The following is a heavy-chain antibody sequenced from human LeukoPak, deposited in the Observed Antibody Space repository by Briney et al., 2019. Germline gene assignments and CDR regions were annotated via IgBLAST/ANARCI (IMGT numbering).Heavy chain of an antibody. Sequence: GGSLRLSCAVSGFTFSSLWMTWVRQAPGKGLEWVANIKQDGSEIYYVDSVKGRFTVSRDNAKSSLYLQMRSLRAEDTAVYYCASGSGFLFDSWGQGTLVTVSS. J-gene: IGHJ4*02. V-gene: IGHV3-7*01. CDR1: GFTFSSLW. CDR3: ASGSGFLFDS. CDR2: IKQDGSEI. D-gene: IGHD6-19*01.